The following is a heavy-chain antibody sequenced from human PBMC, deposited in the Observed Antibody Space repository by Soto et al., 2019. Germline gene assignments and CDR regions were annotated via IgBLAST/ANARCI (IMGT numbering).Heavy chain of an antibody. J-gene: IGHJ6*02. CDR2: ISGSGGST. CDR3: AKDTVAGPYYYYGMDV. Sequence: AGGAPRLSLAAPGFTFSSYSMSGVRQAPGKGLEWVSAISGSGGSTYYADSVKGRFTISRDNSKNTLYLQMNSLRAEDTAVYYCAKDTVAGPYYYYGMDVWGQGTTVTVSS. D-gene: IGHD6-19*01. V-gene: IGHV3-23*01. CDR1: GFTFSSYS.